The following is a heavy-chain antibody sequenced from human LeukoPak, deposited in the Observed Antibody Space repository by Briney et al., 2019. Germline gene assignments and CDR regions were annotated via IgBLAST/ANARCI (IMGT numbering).Heavy chain of an antibody. D-gene: IGHD5/OR15-5a*01. J-gene: IGHJ4*02. CDR3: ARVYDGKYTN. CDR1: GGSISSYY. CDR2: IYYSGST. Sequence: SETLSLTCTVSGGSISSYYWSWIRQPPGKGLEWIGYIYYSGSTNYNPSLKSRVAISVDTSKNQFSLKLSSVTAADTAVYYCARVYDGKYTNWGQGTLVTVSP. V-gene: IGHV4-59*01.